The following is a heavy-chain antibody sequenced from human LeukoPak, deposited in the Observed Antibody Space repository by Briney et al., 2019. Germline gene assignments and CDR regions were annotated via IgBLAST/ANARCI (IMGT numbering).Heavy chain of an antibody. Sequence: SETLSLTCAVSGYSISSGYFWGWIRQPPGKGLEWIGSIYHSGTTYYNPSLKSRVTISVDTSKNQFSLRLSSVTAADTAVYYSARPPDYSDYGAAFTYWGQGTLVTVSS. CDR3: ARPPDYSDYGAAFTY. CDR1: GYSISSGYF. J-gene: IGHJ4*02. CDR2: IYHSGTT. D-gene: IGHD4-11*01. V-gene: IGHV4-38-2*01.